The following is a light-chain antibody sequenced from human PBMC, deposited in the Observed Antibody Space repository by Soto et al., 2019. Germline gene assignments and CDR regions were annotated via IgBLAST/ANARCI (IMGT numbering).Light chain of an antibody. J-gene: IGLJ2*01. CDR1: SSNIGSNY. CDR3: AAWDDSLSGVV. V-gene: IGLV1-47*01. Sequence: QSVLTQPPSASGTPGQRVTISCSGSSSNIGSNYVFWYQHLPGTAPKLLIYRNNQRPSGVPDRFSGSKSGTSASLAISGLXXXXXXXYYCAAWDDSLSGVVFGGGTQLTVL. CDR2: RNN.